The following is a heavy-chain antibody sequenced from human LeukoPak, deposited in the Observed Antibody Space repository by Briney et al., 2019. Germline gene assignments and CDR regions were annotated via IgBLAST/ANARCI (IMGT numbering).Heavy chain of an antibody. J-gene: IGHJ6*04. D-gene: IGHD3-10*02. V-gene: IGHV3-48*03. CDR3: AELGITMIGGV. CDR2: ISSSGSTI. CDR1: GFIFSRDW. Sequence: GGSLRLSCAASGFIFSRDWMNWVRQAPGKGLEWVSYISSSGSTIYYADSVKGRFTISRDNAKNSLYLQMNSLRAEDTAVYYCAELGITMIGGVWGKGTTVTISS.